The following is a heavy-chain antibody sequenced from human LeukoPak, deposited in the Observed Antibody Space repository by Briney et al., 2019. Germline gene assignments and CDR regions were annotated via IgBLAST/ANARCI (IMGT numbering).Heavy chain of an antibody. D-gene: IGHD1-26*01. CDR3: ARVVTGSYGGYYYYGMDV. V-gene: IGHV3-66*01. CDR2: IYSGGST. J-gene: IGHJ6*02. CDR1: GFTVSSNY. Sequence: GGSLRLSCAASGFTVSSNYMSWVRQAPGKGLEWVSVIYSGGSTYYADSVKGRFTISRDNAKNSLYLQMNSLRAEDTAVYYCARVVTGSYGGYYYYGMDVWGQGTTVTVSS.